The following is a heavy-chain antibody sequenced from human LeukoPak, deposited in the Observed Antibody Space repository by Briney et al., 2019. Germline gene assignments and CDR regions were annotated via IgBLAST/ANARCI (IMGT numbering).Heavy chain of an antibody. CDR1: GYTFTSYY. V-gene: IGHV1-46*01. Sequence: ASVKVPCKASGYTFTSYYMHWVRQAPGQGLEWMGMINPSGGSTNYAQKFQGRVTMTRDTSTSTVYLELSSLRSEDTAVYYCAGVLVGAIGNYFDYWGQGTLVTVSS. J-gene: IGHJ4*02. CDR3: AGVLVGAIGNYFDY. CDR2: INPSGGST. D-gene: IGHD1-26*01.